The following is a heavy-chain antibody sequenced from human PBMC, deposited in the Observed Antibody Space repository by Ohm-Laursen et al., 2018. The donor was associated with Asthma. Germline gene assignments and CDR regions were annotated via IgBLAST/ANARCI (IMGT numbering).Heavy chain of an antibody. CDR2: LWFDGRTQ. V-gene: IGHV3-33*06. Sequence: SLRFSCAASGFTFRSSGMHWVRQAPGKGLEWVGFLWFDGRTQYYADSVKGLFTISRDNSKNTLYLQMNSLRAEDTAVYYCAKLMGYCSSTSCSPLGGFDYWGQGTLVTVSS. J-gene: IGHJ4*02. CDR1: GFTFRSSG. D-gene: IGHD2-2*01. CDR3: AKLMGYCSSTSCSPLGGFDY.